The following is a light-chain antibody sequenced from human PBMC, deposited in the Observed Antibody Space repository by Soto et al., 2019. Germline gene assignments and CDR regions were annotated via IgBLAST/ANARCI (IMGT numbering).Light chain of an antibody. CDR1: QTISSW. CDR3: QHYNSYSEA. CDR2: KAS. Sequence: DIQMTQSPSTLSASLGDRVTITCRASQTISSWLAWYQQKPGKAPKLLIYKASTLKSGVPSRFSGSGSGTEFTLTTSSLQPDDFATYYCQHYNSYSEAFGQGTKVDIK. V-gene: IGKV1-5*03. J-gene: IGKJ1*01.